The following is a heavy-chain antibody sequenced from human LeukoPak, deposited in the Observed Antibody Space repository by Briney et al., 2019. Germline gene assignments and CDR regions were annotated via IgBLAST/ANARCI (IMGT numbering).Heavy chain of an antibody. D-gene: IGHD4-17*01. CDR3: AKDSRRYSTTVTTDFDY. J-gene: IGHJ4*02. CDR2: IKQDGSEK. CDR1: GFTFSSYW. V-gene: IGHV3-7*01. Sequence: GGSLRLSCEVSGFTFSSYWMSWVRQAPGKGLEWVANIKQDGSEKYYVDSVKGLFTISRDNAKNSLYLQMNSLRAEDTAVYYCAKDSRRYSTTVTTDFDYWGQGTLVTVSS.